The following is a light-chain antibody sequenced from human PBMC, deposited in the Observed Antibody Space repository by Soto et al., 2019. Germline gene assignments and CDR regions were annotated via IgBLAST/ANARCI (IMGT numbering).Light chain of an antibody. CDR1: SSDVGRYNH. CDR3: CSYTSSSTPWV. Sequence: QSVLTQPASVSGSPGQSITISCTGTSSDVGRYNHVSWYQQHPGKAPKLMIFEVSDRPSGVSNRFSGSKSGNTASLTISGLQAEDEADYYCCSYTSSSTPWVFGGGTKLTVL. V-gene: IGLV2-14*01. J-gene: IGLJ3*02. CDR2: EVS.